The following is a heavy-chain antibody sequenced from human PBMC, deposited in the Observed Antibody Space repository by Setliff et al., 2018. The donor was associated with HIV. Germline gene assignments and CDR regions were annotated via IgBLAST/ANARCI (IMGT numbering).Heavy chain of an antibody. V-gene: IGHV4-39*01. J-gene: IGHJ6*02. CDR1: GGSFSSSSYY. CDR3: ARLGSGWSDSYYYAMDV. CDR2: INYSGNT. Sequence: NPSETLSLTCSVSGGSFSSSSYYWGRVRQPPGRGLEWIGSINYSGNTYYSPSLMPRITISVDTSTSTAYMELSSLRSDDTAVYFCARLGSGWSDSYYYAMDVWGQGTTVTVSS. D-gene: IGHD6-19*01.